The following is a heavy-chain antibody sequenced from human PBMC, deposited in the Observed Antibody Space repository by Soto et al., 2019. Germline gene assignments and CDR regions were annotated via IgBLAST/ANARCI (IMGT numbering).Heavy chain of an antibody. J-gene: IGHJ6*02. V-gene: IGHV3-21*01. CDR3: ARSRVPFNYYGMDV. CDR1: GFTFSSHW. CDR2: ISSSSSYI. Sequence: PGGSLRLSCAASGFTFSSHWMHWARQAPGKGLEWVSSISSSSSYIYYADSVKGRFTISRDNAKNSLYLQMNSLRAEDTAVYYCARSRVPFNYYGMDVWGQGTTVTVSS.